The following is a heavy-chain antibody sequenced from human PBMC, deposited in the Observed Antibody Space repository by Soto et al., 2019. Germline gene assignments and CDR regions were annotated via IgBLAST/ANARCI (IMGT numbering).Heavy chain of an antibody. CDR3: ASGIAAAGPFDY. CDR2: ISAINGNT. V-gene: IGHV1-18*01. CDR1: GGTFSSYT. J-gene: IGHJ4*02. Sequence: ASVKVSCKASGGTFSSYTISWVRQAPGQGLEWMGRISAINGNTNYAQKLQGRVTMTTDTSTSTAYMELRSLRSDDTAVYYCASGIAAAGPFDYWGQGTLVTVSS. D-gene: IGHD6-13*01.